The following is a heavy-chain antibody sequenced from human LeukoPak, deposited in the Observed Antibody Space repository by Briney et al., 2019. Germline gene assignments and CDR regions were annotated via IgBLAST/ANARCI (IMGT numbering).Heavy chain of an antibody. CDR2: ISGSSSAI. CDR1: GFTFSSYY. V-gene: IGHV3-48*04. D-gene: IGHD3-22*01. CDR3: ARGASSAYYVDY. J-gene: IGHJ4*02. Sequence: GGSLRLSCAASGFTFSSYYMNWVRQAPGKGLEWISSISGSSSAIYYADSVKGRFTISRDNAKNSLYLQMNSLRAEDTAVYYCARGASSAYYVDYWGQGTLVSVSS.